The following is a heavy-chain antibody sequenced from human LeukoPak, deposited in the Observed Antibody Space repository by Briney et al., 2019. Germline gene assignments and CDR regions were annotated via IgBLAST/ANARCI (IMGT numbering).Heavy chain of an antibody. J-gene: IGHJ6*02. CDR2: IGKAGDT. CDR1: GFTFSTYD. CDR3: VRDPSGHGMDV. D-gene: IGHD3-10*01. Sequence: GNSLRLSCAASGFTFSTYDMHWVRQVTGKGLEWVSMIGKAGDTYYPGSVKGRFTISRENAKNSLYLQMNSLRVGDTAVYYCVRDPSGHGMDVWGRGTTVTVSS. V-gene: IGHV3-13*01.